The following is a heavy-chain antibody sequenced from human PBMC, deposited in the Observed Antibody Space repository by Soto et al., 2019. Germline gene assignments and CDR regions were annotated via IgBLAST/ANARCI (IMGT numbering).Heavy chain of an antibody. D-gene: IGHD6-13*01. CDR1: GFTFSSYA. CDR3: ARDSSSSWYYFDY. CDR2: ISYDGSNK. Sequence: PGGSLRLSCAASGFTFSSYAMHWVRQAPGKGLEWVAVISYDGSNKYYADSVKGRFTTSRDNSKNTLYLQMNSLRAEDTAVYYCARDSSSSWYYFDYWGQGTLVTVSS. V-gene: IGHV3-30-3*01. J-gene: IGHJ4*02.